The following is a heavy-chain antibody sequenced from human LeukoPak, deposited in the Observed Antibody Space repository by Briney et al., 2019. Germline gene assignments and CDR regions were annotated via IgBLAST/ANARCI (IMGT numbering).Heavy chain of an antibody. J-gene: IGHJ6*02. D-gene: IGHD6-19*01. V-gene: IGHV1-18*01. CDR3: ARDGEQWLDYYYYGMDV. Sequence: WASVKVSCKASGYTFTSYGISWVRQAPGQGLEWMGWISAYNGNTNYAQKLQGRVTMTTDTSTSTAYMGLRSLRSDDTAVYYCARDGEQWLDYYYYGMDVWGQGTTVTVSS. CDR1: GYTFTSYG. CDR2: ISAYNGNT.